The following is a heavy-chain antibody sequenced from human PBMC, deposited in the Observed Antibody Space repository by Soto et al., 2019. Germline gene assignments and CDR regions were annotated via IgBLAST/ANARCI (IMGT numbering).Heavy chain of an antibody. CDR1: GGSISSYY. V-gene: IGHV4-59*01. CDR2: IYYSGST. D-gene: IGHD4-17*01. J-gene: IGHJ4*02. Sequence: SETLSLTCTVSGGSISSYYWSWIRQPPGKGLEWIGYIYYSGSTNYNPSLKSRVTISVDTSKNQFSLKLSSVTAADTAVYYCAREEGDYGGSHFDYWGQGTLVTVSS. CDR3: AREEGDYGGSHFDY.